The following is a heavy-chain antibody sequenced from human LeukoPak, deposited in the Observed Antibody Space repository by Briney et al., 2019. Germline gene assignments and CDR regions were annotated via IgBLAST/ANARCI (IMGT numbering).Heavy chain of an antibody. D-gene: IGHD2-21*02. Sequence: KTGGSLRLSCAASGFTFSSYSMNWVRQAPGKGLEWVSSISSSSSYIYYADSVKGRFTISRDNAKNSLYLQMNSLRAEDTAVYYCTSHTGTGDAFRPFHIWGQGTMVTVSS. CDR2: ISSSSSYI. CDR3: TSHTGTGDAFRPFHI. J-gene: IGHJ3*02. V-gene: IGHV3-21*01. CDR1: GFTFSSYS.